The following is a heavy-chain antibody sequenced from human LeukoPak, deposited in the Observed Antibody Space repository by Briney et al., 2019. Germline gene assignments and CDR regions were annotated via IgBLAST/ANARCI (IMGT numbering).Heavy chain of an antibody. CDR1: GYTFTSYG. D-gene: IGHD3-3*01. Sequence: GASVKVSCKASGYTFTSYGISWVRQAPGQGLEWMGWISGYNGNTNHAQRLQDRVTLTTDTSTSTGYMELRSLRSDDTAVYYCARGDWSGYGYMDVWGKGTTVTVSS. J-gene: IGHJ6*03. V-gene: IGHV1-18*01. CDR2: ISGYNGNT. CDR3: ARGDWSGYGYMDV.